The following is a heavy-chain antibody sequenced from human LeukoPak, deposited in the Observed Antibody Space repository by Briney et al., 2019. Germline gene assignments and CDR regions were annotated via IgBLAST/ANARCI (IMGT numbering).Heavy chain of an antibody. V-gene: IGHV3-7*01. Sequence: GGSLRLSCAASGFTFSSYWMSWVRQAPGKGLEWVANIKPDGSEKYYGDSVWGRFTISSDNAKNSLYLQMNSLRVEDTAVYYFGRDKLGSNWFALWGQGSLVTVPS. CDR1: GFTFSSYW. D-gene: IGHD3-16*01. CDR3: GRDKLGSNWFAL. CDR2: IKPDGSEK. J-gene: IGHJ5*02.